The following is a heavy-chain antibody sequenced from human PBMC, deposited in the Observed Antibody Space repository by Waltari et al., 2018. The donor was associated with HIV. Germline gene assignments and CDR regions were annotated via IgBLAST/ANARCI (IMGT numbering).Heavy chain of an antibody. CDR2: SSSSSTTI. CDR3: ARDKAVIQPDAFDI. J-gene: IGHJ3*02. CDR1: GFTFSTYS. D-gene: IGHD2-21*01. V-gene: IGHV3-48*04. Sequence: EVQLVESGGGLVQPGGSLRLSCAASGFTFSTYSMNWVRQAPGKGLEWVSYSSSSSTTIYYADSVKGRLTISRDNAKNLLYLQMNSLRAEDTAVYYCARDKAVIQPDAFDIWGQWTMVTVSS.